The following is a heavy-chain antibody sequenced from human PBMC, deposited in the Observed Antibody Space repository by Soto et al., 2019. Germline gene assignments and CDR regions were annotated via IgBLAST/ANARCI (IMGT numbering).Heavy chain of an antibody. CDR3: RSSTYYYDSNEDWFDP. CDR1: GGSFSTSA. D-gene: IGHD3-22*01. CDR2: IIPIFGTT. Sequence: QVQLVQSGAEVKKPGSSMKVSCKASGGSFSTSAISWVRQAPGQGLEWMGGIIPIFGTTNYAQKFQGRVTITADESTSTAFMELSSLRSEDTAVYYCRSSTYYYDSNEDWFDPWGQGTLVTVSS. V-gene: IGHV1-69*01. J-gene: IGHJ5*02.